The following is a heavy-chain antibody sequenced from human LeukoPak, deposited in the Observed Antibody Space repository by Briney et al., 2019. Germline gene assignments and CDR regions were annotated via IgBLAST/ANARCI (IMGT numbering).Heavy chain of an antibody. J-gene: IGHJ4*02. Sequence: KPSETLSLTCAVYGGSFSGYYWSWIRQPPGKGLEWIGEINHSGSTNYNPSLKSRVTISVDTSKNQFSLKLSSVTAADTAVYYCAKDPPYDSSGYYYPTDYFDYWGQGTLVTVSS. CDR2: INHSGST. CDR1: GGSFSGYY. D-gene: IGHD3-22*01. V-gene: IGHV4-34*01. CDR3: AKDPPYDSSGYYYPTDYFDY.